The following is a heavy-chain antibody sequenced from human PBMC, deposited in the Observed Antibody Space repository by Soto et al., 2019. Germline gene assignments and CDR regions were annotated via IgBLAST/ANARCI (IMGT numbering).Heavy chain of an antibody. CDR2: IYYSGST. J-gene: IGHJ5*02. CDR1: GGSISSGDYY. Sequence: SSETLSLTCTVSGGSISSGDYYWSWIRQPPGKGLEWIGYIYYSGSTYYNPSLKSRVTISVDTSKNQFSLKLSSVTAADTAVYYCASALVVPAASLWFDPWGQGTLVTVSS. D-gene: IGHD2-2*01. CDR3: ASALVVPAASLWFDP. V-gene: IGHV4-30-4*01.